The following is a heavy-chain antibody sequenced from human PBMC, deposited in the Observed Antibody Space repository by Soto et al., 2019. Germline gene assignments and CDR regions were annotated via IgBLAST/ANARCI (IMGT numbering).Heavy chain of an antibody. CDR2: IYSGGST. V-gene: IGHV3-53*01. CDR3: ARDRVESGYPEYFQH. CDR1: GFTVSSNY. J-gene: IGHJ1*01. Sequence: EVQLVESGGGLIQPGGSLRLSCAASGFTVSSNYMSWVRQAPGKGLEWVSVIYSGGSTYYEDSVKGRFTISRDNSKNTLYLQINSLRAEDTAVYYCARDRVESGYPEYFQHWGQGTLVTVSS. D-gene: IGHD3-22*01.